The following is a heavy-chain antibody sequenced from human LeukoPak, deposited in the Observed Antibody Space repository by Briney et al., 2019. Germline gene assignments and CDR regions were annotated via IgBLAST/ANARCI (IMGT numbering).Heavy chain of an antibody. CDR2: IYYSGSS. CDR1: GGSINSHY. CDR3: ARDRMHYSGSGSTGWFDP. D-gene: IGHD3-10*01. V-gene: IGHV4-59*11. J-gene: IGHJ5*02. Sequence: SETLSLTCTVSGGSINSHYWSWIRQPPGKGLEWIGYIYYSGSSNYNPSLKSRVTISEDTSKNQFSLKLSSVTAADTAVYYCARDRMHYSGSGSTGWFDPWGQGILVTVSS.